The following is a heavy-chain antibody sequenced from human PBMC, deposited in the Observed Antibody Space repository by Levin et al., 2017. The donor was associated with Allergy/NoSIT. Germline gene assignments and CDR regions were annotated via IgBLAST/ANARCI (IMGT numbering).Heavy chain of an antibody. J-gene: IGHJ4*02. CDR2: INNAGTT. Sequence: SETLSLTCTVSGGSITNYYLSWIRQPPGKGLEWIGYINNAGTTTYNPSLNSRVTISLETSKNQLSLRLSSVTAADTAIYYCARDNYFDSSGSYRLDYWGQGTLVTVSS. D-gene: IGHD3-3*01. CDR1: GGSITNYY. V-gene: IGHV4-59*01. CDR3: ARDNYFDSSGSYRLDY.